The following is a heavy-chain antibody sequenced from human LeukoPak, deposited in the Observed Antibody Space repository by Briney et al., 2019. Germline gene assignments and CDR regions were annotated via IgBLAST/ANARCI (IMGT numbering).Heavy chain of an antibody. V-gene: IGHV3-23*01. J-gene: IGHJ4*02. CDR3: AKDIVGATTISYYFDY. Sequence: GGSLRLSCAASGFTFSSYAMSWVRQAPGKGLGWVSAISGSGGSTYYADSVKGRFTISRDNSKNTLYLQMNSLRAEDTAVYYCAKDIVGATTISYYFDYWGQGTLVTVSS. CDR1: GFTFSSYA. D-gene: IGHD1-26*01. CDR2: ISGSGGST.